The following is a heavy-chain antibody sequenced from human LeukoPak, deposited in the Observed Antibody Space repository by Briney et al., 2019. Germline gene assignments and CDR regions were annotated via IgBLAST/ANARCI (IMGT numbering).Heavy chain of an antibody. CDR3: ATWAFYHGLDV. CDR2: INSVGTKT. Sequence: GGSLRLSCAASGFAFQAFDMHWVRQAPGKGLEWVSLINSVGTKTYYADSVRGRFTVSRDNSKNSLYLQMNSLRTEDTALYYCATWAFYHGLDVWGQGSTVTIS. CDR1: GFAFQAFD. D-gene: IGHD1-26*01. J-gene: IGHJ6*02. V-gene: IGHV3-43*02.